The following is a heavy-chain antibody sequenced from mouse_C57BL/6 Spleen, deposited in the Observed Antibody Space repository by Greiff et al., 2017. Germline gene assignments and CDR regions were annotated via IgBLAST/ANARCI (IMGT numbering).Heavy chain of an antibody. CDR1: GFTFSDYY. CDR3: ARVDEGFAY. J-gene: IGHJ3*01. Sequence: EVKLVESEGGLVQPGRSMKLSCTASGFTFSDYYMAWVRQVPEKGLEWVANINYDGSSTYYLDSLKSRFIISRDNAKNILYLQMSSLKSEDTATYYCARVDEGFAYWGQGTLVTVSA. CDR2: INYDGSST. V-gene: IGHV5-16*01.